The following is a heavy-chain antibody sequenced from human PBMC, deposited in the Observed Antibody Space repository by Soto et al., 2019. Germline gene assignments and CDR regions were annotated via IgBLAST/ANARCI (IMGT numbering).Heavy chain of an antibody. CDR2: ISAYNGNT. CDR1: VYTFTSYG. V-gene: IGHV1-18*01. D-gene: IGHD3-3*01. CDR3: ARAPKRVDFWSGYYGGWFDP. J-gene: IGHJ5*02. Sequence: SVKVSCKASVYTFTSYGISWVRQSPGQGLEWMGWISAYNGNTNYEQKLQGRVTMTTDTSTSTAYMELRSLRSDDTAVYYCARAPKRVDFWSGYYGGWFDPWGQGTLVTVSS.